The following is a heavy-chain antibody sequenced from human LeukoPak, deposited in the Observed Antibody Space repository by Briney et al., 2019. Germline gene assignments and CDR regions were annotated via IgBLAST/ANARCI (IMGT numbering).Heavy chain of an antibody. Sequence: GGSLRLSCAASGFTFSSYWMSWVRQAPGKGLEWVANIKQDGSEKYYVDSVKGRFTISRDNAKNSLYLQMNSLRAEDTAVYYCAKDQRDDILTGYYDYYFDYWGQGTLVTVSS. D-gene: IGHD3-9*01. V-gene: IGHV3-7*01. CDR1: GFTFSSYW. J-gene: IGHJ4*02. CDR3: AKDQRDDILTGYYDYYFDY. CDR2: IKQDGSEK.